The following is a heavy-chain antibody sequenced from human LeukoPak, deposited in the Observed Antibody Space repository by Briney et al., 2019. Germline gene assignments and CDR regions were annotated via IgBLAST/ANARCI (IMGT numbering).Heavy chain of an antibody. CDR1: GGSISSSSYY. CDR2: IYYSGST. D-gene: IGHD1-26*01. CDR3: ARRRHSIVGATLHFDY. Sequence: SETLSLTCTVSGGSISSSSYYWGWIRQPPGKGLEWIGSIYYSGSTYYNPSLKSRVTISVDTSKNQFSLKLSSVTAADTAVYYCARRRHSIVGATLHFDYWGQGTLVTVSS. J-gene: IGHJ4*02. V-gene: IGHV4-39*01.